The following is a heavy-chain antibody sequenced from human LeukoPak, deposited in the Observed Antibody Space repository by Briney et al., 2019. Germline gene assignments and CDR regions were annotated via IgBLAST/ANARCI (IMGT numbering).Heavy chain of an antibody. V-gene: IGHV5-51*01. CDR1: GSSFTSYW. Sequence: PGESLQISCQGSGSSFTSYWIGWVRQLPGKGLEWMGIIYPGDSDTRYSPSFQGQVTISADKSISTAYLQWSSLKASDTAMYYCARRRTLRLDAFDPWGQGTLVTVSS. CDR3: ARRRTLRLDAFDP. D-gene: IGHD5/OR15-5a*01. CDR2: IYPGDSDT. J-gene: IGHJ5*02.